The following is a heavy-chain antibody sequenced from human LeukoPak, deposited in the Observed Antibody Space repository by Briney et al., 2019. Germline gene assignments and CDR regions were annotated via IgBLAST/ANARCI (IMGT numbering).Heavy chain of an antibody. CDR1: DYSISSGDY. V-gene: IGHV4-38-2*01. Sequence: SETLSLTCAVSDYSISSGDYWGWIRQPPGKGLEWIGSVYYSGSTHYSPSLKNRVTISVDTSKNQFSLKLRSVTAADTALYYCARNDSSGYFDYWGQETLVTVSS. CDR2: VYYSGST. D-gene: IGHD3-22*01. CDR3: ARNDSSGYFDY. J-gene: IGHJ4*02.